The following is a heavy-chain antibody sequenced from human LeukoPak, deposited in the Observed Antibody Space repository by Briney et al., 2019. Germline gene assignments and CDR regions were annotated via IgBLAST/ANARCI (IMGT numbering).Heavy chain of an antibody. D-gene: IGHD3-16*01. CDR2: VYYRGST. V-gene: IGHV4-59*01. Sequence: PSEALSLTCIVSSGSITTDYWSWIRQPPGKGLEWIGYVYYRGSTNYNPSLKSRVTISVDTSKNQLSLKLTSVTAADTAVYYCARAPWGFWYFDLWGRGTLVTVSS. CDR3: ARAPWGFWYFDL. CDR1: SGSITTDY. J-gene: IGHJ2*01.